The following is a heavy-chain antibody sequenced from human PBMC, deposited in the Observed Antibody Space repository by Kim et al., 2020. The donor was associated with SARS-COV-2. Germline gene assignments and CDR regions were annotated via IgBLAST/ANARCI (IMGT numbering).Heavy chain of an antibody. CDR2: ISYDGSNK. J-gene: IGHJ3*02. CDR1: GFTFSSYG. CDR3: AKTLDYASGSDEYDSFD. V-gene: IGHV3-30*18. Sequence: GGSLRLSCAASGFTFSSYGMHWVRQAPGKGLEWVAVISYDGSNKYYADSVKGRFTISRDNSKNTLYLQMNSLRAEDTAVYYCAKTLDYASGSDEYDSFD. D-gene: IGHD3-10*01.